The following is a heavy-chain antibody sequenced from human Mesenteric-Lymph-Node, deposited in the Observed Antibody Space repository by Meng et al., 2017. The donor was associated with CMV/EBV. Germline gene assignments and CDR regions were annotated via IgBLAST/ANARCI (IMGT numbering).Heavy chain of an antibody. CDR1: SVSGKT. CDR3: ARNRGYRLLYGGGNWYFDL. Sequence: SVSGKTRSRNSQTQGKGLEGIGKGKHGGTTNNRTTIKSREDNSGDTSNNQFSLSLTSVTAADTAVYFCARNRGYRLLYGGGNWYFDLWGRGTLVTVSS. D-gene: IGHD3-3*01. CDR2: GKHGGTT. J-gene: IGHJ2*01. V-gene: IGHV4-34*04.